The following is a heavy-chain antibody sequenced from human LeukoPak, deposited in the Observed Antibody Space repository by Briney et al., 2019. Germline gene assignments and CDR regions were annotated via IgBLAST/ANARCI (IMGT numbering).Heavy chain of an antibody. J-gene: IGHJ5*02. CDR3: ARGREDYYYDSSGYFLGWFDP. CDR2: IYYSGST. D-gene: IGHD3-22*01. Sequence: SETLSLTCTVSGGSISSYYWSWIRQPPGKGLEWIGYIYYSGSTNYNPSLKSRVTISVDTSKNQFSLKLSSVTAADTAVYYCARGREDYYYDSSGYFLGWFDPWGQGTLVTVSS. V-gene: IGHV4-59*01. CDR1: GGSISSYY.